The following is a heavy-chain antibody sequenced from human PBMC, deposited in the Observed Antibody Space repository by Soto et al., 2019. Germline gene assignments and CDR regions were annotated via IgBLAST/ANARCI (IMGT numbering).Heavy chain of an antibody. D-gene: IGHD3-10*01. J-gene: IGHJ4*02. CDR2: IHHSGST. V-gene: IGHV4-34*01. CDR3: ASYGSGSYYNGYYFDY. CDR1: GGSFSAYY. Sequence: QVQLQQWGAGLLKPSETLSLTCAVYGGSFSAYYWSWIRQSPGKGLEWIGEIHHSGSTNYKPSLKSRVTISVDTSKHQSSLELRSMTAADTAVYYCASYGSGSYYNGYYFDYWGQGTLVTVSS.